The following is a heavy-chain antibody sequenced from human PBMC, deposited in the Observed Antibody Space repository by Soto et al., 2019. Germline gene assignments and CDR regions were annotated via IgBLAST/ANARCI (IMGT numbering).Heavy chain of an antibody. V-gene: IGHV3-48*02. CDR3: ARVGSGPPAY. CDR1: GFSFDTYS. Sequence: VGSLRLSCAASGFSFDTYSMSWVRQAPGKGLEWVSYISSSSTIYYSDSVKGRFTISRDNAKNSLYLQMNSLRDEDTAVYFCARVGSGPPAYWGQGTLVTVSS. J-gene: IGHJ4*02. D-gene: IGHD3-10*01. CDR2: ISSSSTI.